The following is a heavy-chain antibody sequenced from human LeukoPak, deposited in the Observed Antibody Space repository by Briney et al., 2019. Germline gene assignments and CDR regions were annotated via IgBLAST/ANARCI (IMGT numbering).Heavy chain of an antibody. CDR3: ARSLVVPAAPEDNDAFDI. D-gene: IGHD2-2*01. J-gene: IGHJ3*02. V-gene: IGHV4-30-4*08. Sequence: SQTLSLTCTVSGGSISSGDYYWSWIRQPPGKGLEWIGYIYYSGSTYYNPSLKSRVTISVDTSKNQFSLKLSSVTAADTAVYYCARSLVVPAAPEDNDAFDIWGQGTMVTVSS. CDR1: GGSISSGDYY. CDR2: IYYSGST.